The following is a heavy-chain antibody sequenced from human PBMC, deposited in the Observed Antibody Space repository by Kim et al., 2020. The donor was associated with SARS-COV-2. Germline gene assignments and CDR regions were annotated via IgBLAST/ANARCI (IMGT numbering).Heavy chain of an antibody. Sequence: GGSLRLSCTASGFTFGDYAMSWVRQAPGKGLEWVGFIRSKAYGGTTEYAASVKGRFTIARDDSKSIAYLQMNSLKTEDTAVYYCTRDNTQSDPVRYFDWPRLYYFDYWSHGTLVTVSS. V-gene: IGHV3-49*04. CDR1: GFTFGDYA. J-gene: IGHJ4*01. CDR3: TRDNTQSDPVRYFDWPRLYYFDY. CDR2: IRSKAYGGTT. D-gene: IGHD3-9*01.